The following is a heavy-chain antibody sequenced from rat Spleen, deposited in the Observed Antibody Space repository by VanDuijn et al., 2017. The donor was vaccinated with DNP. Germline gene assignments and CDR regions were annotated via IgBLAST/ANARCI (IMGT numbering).Heavy chain of an antibody. CDR2: ISYDGSST. V-gene: IGHV5-7*01. CDR1: GFTFSDYN. J-gene: IGHJ4*01. Sequence: EVQLVESGGGLVQPGRSLKLSCAASGFTFSDYNMAWVRQAPKKGLEWVATISYDGSSTYYRDSVKGRFTISRDNAKSTLYLQMDSLRSEDTATYYCARHAYAMDAWGQGTSVTVSS. CDR3: ARHAYAMDA.